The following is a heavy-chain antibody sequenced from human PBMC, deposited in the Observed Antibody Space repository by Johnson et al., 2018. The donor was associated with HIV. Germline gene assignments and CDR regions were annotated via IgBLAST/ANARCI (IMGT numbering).Heavy chain of an antibody. Sequence: LQLVESGGGLVQPGGSLRLSCAASGFRLSASAMYWVRQATGNGLEWVSVLGPAGATSYADSLKGRFTLSIQYSKNSLYLQMNSLRAGDTAVYYCARGGSHITIFGVDINMGAFDIWGQGTMVTVSS. J-gene: IGHJ3*02. CDR3: ARGGSHITIFGVDINMGAFDI. V-gene: IGHV3-13*01. D-gene: IGHD3-3*01. CDR2: LGPAGAT. CDR1: GFRLSASA.